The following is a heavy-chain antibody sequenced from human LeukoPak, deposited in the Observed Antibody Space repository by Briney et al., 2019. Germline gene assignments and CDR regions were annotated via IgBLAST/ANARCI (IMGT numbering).Heavy chain of an antibody. D-gene: IGHD5-12*01. CDR3: AKSNGYGLIDY. Sequence: PGGSLRLSCAASGFTFSSYGMHWVRQAPGKGLEWVGNIYSSGNTYYNASLKSRVTMYIDTSKNQFFLKLSSVTAADTAMYYCAKSNGYGLIDYWGQGTLVTVSS. CDR2: IYSSGNT. V-gene: IGHV4-59*04. J-gene: IGHJ4*02. CDR1: GFTFSSYG.